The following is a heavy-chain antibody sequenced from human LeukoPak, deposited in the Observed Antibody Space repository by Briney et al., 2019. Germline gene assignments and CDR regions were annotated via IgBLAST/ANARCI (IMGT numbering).Heavy chain of an antibody. CDR3: ARGVSGTGPDI. J-gene: IGHJ3*02. V-gene: IGHV3-74*01. D-gene: IGHD5/OR15-5a*01. CDR1: GFTFSSYW. CDR2: IKTDGSST. Sequence: GGSLRLSCAASGFTFSSYWMHWVRQAPGKGLVWFSRIKTDGSSTDYADSVKGRFTISRDNAKNTMYLQMNSLRAEDTAVYYCARGVSGTGPDIWGLGTMVTVSS.